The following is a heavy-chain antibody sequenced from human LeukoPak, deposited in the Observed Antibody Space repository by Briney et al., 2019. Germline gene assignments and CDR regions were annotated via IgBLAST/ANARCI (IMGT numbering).Heavy chain of an antibody. Sequence: SGTLSLTCTVSGGSVSSGSYYWSWIRQPPGKGLEWIGYIYYSGSTNYNPSLKSRVTISVDTSKNQFSLKLSSVTAADTAVYYCARADYGDYGEYYFDYWGQGTLVTVSS. CDR2: IYYSGST. CDR1: GGSVSSGSYY. D-gene: IGHD4-17*01. J-gene: IGHJ4*02. CDR3: ARADYGDYGEYYFDY. V-gene: IGHV4-61*01.